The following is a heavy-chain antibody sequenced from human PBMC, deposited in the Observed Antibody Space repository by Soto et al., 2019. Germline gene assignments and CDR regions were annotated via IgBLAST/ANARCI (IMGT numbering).Heavy chain of an antibody. Sequence: QITLKESGPTLVKPTQTLTLTCTFSGFSLSTSGVGVGWIRQPPGKALEWLALIYWDDDKRYSPSLKSRLPTTTDTSKNQVVLTMTNMDPVDTATYYCAHKDSGYVIDYWGQGTLVTVSS. CDR1: GFSLSTSGVG. CDR3: AHKDSGYVIDY. CDR2: IYWDDDK. D-gene: IGHD5-12*01. V-gene: IGHV2-5*02. J-gene: IGHJ4*02.